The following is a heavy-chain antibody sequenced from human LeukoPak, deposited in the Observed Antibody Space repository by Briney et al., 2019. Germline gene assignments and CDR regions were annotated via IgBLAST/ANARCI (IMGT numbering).Heavy chain of an antibody. CDR1: GGTFSSYA. J-gene: IGHJ3*02. CDR2: IIPIFGTA. Sequence: GASVKVSCKASGGTFSSYAISWVRQAPGQGLEWMGGIIPIFGTANYAQKFQGRVTITADESTSTAYMELSSLRSEDTAVYYCARGVLRANAFDIWGQGTMVTVSS. CDR3: ARGVLRANAFDI. D-gene: IGHD3-10*01. V-gene: IGHV1-69*13.